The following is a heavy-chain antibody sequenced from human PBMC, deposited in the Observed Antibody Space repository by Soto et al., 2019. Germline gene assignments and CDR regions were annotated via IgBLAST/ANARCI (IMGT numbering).Heavy chain of an antibody. CDR3: ARGRVRTRITGTIERGRPNNWFDH. CDR2: INHSGST. CDR1: GGSFSGYY. D-gene: IGHD1-20*01. V-gene: IGHV4-34*01. J-gene: IGHJ5*02. Sequence: QVQLQQWGAGLLKPSETLSLTCAVYGGSFSGYYWSWIRQPPGKGLEWIGEINHSGSTNYNPSLKSRATISVDSSTNQFPLKLSSVTAADTAVYYCARGRVRTRITGTIERGRPNNWFDHWGQGTLVTVSS.